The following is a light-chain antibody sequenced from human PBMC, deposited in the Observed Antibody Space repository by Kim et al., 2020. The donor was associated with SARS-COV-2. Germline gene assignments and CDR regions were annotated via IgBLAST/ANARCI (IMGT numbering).Light chain of an antibody. CDR1: QSISSY. V-gene: IGKV1-39*01. J-gene: IGKJ2*03. CDR2: AAS. CDR3: QQSYSTHS. Sequence: DIQMTQSPSSLSASVGDRVTITCRASQSISSYLNWYQQKPGKAPKLLIYAASSLQSGVPSRFSGSGSGTDFTLTISSLQPEDFATYYGQQSYSTHSFGQGTKREI.